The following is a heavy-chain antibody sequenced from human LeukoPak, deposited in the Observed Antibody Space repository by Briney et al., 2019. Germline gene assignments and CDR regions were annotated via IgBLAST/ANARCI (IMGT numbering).Heavy chain of an antibody. J-gene: IGHJ4*02. CDR1: GFTFSSYA. D-gene: IGHD1-26*01. Sequence: PGGSLRLSCAASGFTFSSYAMSWVRQAPGKGLEWVSGISASGGSTYYADSVKGRFTISRDNSKNTLYLQMNSLGAEDTAVYYCAERTGSYSGYWGRGTLVTVSS. CDR3: AERTGSYSGY. V-gene: IGHV3-23*01. CDR2: ISASGGST.